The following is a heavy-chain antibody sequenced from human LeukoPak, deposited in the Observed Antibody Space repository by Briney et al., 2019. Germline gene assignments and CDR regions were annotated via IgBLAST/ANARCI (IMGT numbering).Heavy chain of an antibody. CDR3: AIRTAAGTFDY. CDR1: GGSFSSYY. J-gene: IGHJ4*02. D-gene: IGHD6-13*01. Sequence: NPSETLSLTCAVYGGSFSSYYWSWIRQPPGKGLEWIGEINHSGSTNYNPSLKSRVTISVDTSKNQFSLKLSSVTAADTAVYYCAIRTAAGTFDYWGRGTLVTVSS. V-gene: IGHV4-34*01. CDR2: INHSGST.